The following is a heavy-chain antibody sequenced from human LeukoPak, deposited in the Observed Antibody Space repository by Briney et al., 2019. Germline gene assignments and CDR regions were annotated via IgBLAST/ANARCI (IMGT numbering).Heavy chain of an antibody. J-gene: IGHJ4*02. CDR3: ARVGGSGYHY. V-gene: IGHV3-21*01. CDR2: ISSSSSYI. D-gene: IGHD3-22*01. CDR1: GFTFSSYS. Sequence: GGSLRPSCAASGFTFSSYSMNWVRQAPGKGLEWVSSISSSSSYIYYADSVKGRFTISRDNAKNSLYLQMNSLRAEDTAVYYCARVGGSGYHYWGQGTLVTVSS.